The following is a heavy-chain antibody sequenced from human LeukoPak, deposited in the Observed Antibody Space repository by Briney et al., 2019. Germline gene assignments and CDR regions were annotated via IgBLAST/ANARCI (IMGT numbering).Heavy chain of an antibody. CDR2: ISGYNGNT. CDR3: ARDSSGWYHWFDP. Sequence: ASVKVSCKASGYTFTSYHITWVRQAPGQGLEWMGWISGYNGNTNYAQKFQGRVSMTTDTSTSTAYMELRSLRSEDTAVYYCARDSSGWYHWFDPWGQGTLVTVSS. V-gene: IGHV1-18*01. D-gene: IGHD6-19*01. CDR1: GYTFTSYH. J-gene: IGHJ5*02.